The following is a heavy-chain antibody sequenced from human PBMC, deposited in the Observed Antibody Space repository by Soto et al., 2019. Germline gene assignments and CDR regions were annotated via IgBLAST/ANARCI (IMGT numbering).Heavy chain of an antibody. CDR1: GFTFSSYA. CDR3: APKVVLAATGIDY. J-gene: IGHJ4*02. V-gene: IGHV3-23*01. CDR2: ISGSGDTT. Sequence: EVQLLESGGGLAQPGGSLRLSCAASGFTFSSYAMSWVRQAPGKGLEWVSTISGSGDTTYYADSVKGRFSISRDNSKNTLYVQMDSLRDEDTAVYYCAPKVVLAATGIDYWGQGTLVTVSS. D-gene: IGHD2-15*01.